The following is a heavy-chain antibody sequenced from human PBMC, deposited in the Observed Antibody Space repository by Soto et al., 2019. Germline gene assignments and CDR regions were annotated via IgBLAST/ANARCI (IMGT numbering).Heavy chain of an antibody. CDR1: GGSIRGYY. D-gene: IGHD2-2*01. CDR2: MHTSGST. V-gene: IGHV4-4*07. Sequence: QMQLQESGPGLVKPSETLSLTCTVSGGSIRGYYWSWIRQAAGMGLEWIGRMHTSGSTNYNPSLKSRVTFSGDMSKNQISLNLTSVTAADTALYYCVRASMPNAHFDSWGQGTLVTVSS. J-gene: IGHJ4*02. CDR3: VRASMPNAHFDS.